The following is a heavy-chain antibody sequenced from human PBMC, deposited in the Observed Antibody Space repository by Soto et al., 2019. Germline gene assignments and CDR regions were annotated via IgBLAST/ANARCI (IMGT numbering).Heavy chain of an antibody. V-gene: IGHV2-5*01. Sequence: SGPTLVNPTQTLTLTCTFSGFSLSTDAVGVGWIRQPPGKALEWLGLIYWNDDKPYSPSLNSRLTITKDTSKNQVVLTVTNMDPADTATYYCAHTKYGLLAGQNWFGPWGQGTLVTVSS. CDR3: AHTKYGLLAGQNWFGP. D-gene: IGHD3-9*01. CDR2: IYWNDDK. J-gene: IGHJ5*02. CDR1: GFSLSTDAVG.